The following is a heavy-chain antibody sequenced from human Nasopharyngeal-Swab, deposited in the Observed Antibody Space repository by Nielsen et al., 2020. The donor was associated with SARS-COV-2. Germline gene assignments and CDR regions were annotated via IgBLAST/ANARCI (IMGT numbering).Heavy chain of an antibody. CDR3: ARGLRGYSGYSDY. Sequence: GREAPGKGLEWVSVIYSGGSTYYADSVKGRFTISRDNSKNTLYLQMNSLRAEDTAVYYCARGLRGYSGYSDYWGQGTLVTVSS. CDR2: IYSGGST. J-gene: IGHJ4*02. V-gene: IGHV3-53*01. D-gene: IGHD5-12*01.